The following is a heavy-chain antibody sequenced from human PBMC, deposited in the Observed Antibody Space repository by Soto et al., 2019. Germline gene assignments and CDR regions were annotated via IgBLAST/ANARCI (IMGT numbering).Heavy chain of an antibody. CDR3: ARSRCECSSENCYSEFAD. J-gene: IGHJ4*02. Sequence: ASVKVSCKVSGYTLTELSMHWVRQAPGKGLEWMGGFDPEDGETIYAQKLQGRVTMTTDTSTSTAYMELGSLRSDDTAVYYCARSRCECSSENCYSEFADWGQGTLVPVSS. CDR2: FDPEDGET. D-gene: IGHD2-15*01. CDR1: GYTLTELS. V-gene: IGHV1-24*01.